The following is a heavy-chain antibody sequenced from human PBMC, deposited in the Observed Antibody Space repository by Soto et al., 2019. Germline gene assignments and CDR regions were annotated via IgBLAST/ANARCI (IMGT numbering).Heavy chain of an antibody. V-gene: IGHV3-66*01. CDR3: VRENYYYGMDV. CDR1: GFTVSTDW. CDR2: IRSGGNT. J-gene: IGHJ6*02. Sequence: EVLLVESGGGLVQPGGSLRLSCAASGFTVSTDWTYWVRQAPGKGLEWVSVIRSGGNTYYADSVEGRFTISRDNSKNTVYLQMNSLRAEDTAVYYCVRENYYYGMDVWGQGTTVTVSS.